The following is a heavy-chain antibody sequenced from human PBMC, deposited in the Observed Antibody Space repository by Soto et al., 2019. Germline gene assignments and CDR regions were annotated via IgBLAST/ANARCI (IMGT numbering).Heavy chain of an antibody. CDR1: GYTFTSYG. Sequence: QVQLVQSGAEVKKPGASVKVSCKASGYTFTSYGISWVRQAPGQGLEWMGWISAYNGNTNYAQKLQGRVTMTTDTSXSXXYMELRSLRSDDTAVYYCARLDSSGWSYYYYGMDVWGQGTTVTVSS. V-gene: IGHV1-18*01. J-gene: IGHJ6*02. CDR2: ISAYNGNT. CDR3: ARLDSSGWSYYYYGMDV. D-gene: IGHD6-19*01.